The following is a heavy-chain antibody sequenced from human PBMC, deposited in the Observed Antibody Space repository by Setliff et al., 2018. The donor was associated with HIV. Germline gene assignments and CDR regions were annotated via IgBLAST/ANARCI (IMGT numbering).Heavy chain of an antibody. Sequence: ASVKVSCKASGYSFSNYGISWVRQAPGQGLEWVVWIDINTGSPSYAQGFTGRFVFSSDTSVSTAYLQITSLKPEDTAVYYCARSHYNFRSAYYTGTNWFDSWGQGTLVTVSS. CDR2: IDINTGSP. CDR3: ARSHYNFRSAYYTGTNWFDS. J-gene: IGHJ5*01. D-gene: IGHD3-3*01. CDR1: GYSFSNYG. V-gene: IGHV7-4-1*02.